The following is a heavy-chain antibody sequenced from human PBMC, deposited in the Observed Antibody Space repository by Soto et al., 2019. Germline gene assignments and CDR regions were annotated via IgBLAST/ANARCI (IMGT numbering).Heavy chain of an antibody. CDR1: GFSLSTSGVG. J-gene: IGHJ5*02. CDR2: IYWDDDK. Sequence: QITLKESGPTLVKPTQTLTLTCTFSGFSLSTSGVGVGWIRQPPGKALEWLALIYWDDDKRYNSFLKSRLTITKDTSKDQVVLTMTNMDPVDTATCYCAHGSLYVSGSTTWFDPCGQGVLVTVSS. D-gene: IGHD3-10*01. V-gene: IGHV2-5*02. CDR3: AHGSLYVSGSTTWFDP.